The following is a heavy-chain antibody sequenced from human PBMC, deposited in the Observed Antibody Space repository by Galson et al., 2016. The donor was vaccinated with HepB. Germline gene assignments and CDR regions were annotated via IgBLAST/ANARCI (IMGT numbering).Heavy chain of an antibody. CDR1: GFTFSSFE. V-gene: IGHV3-48*03. Sequence: SLRLSCAVSGFTFSSFEMNWVRQAPGKGLEWVSYITGSGGTIYYADSVKGRFTISRDNAKNSLYLQMNSLRAEDTAIYYCARDPGTVMAPLRVYFDFWGQGTLVTVSS. J-gene: IGHJ4*02. CDR2: ITGSGGTI. CDR3: ARDPGTVMAPLRVYFDF. D-gene: IGHD5-18*01.